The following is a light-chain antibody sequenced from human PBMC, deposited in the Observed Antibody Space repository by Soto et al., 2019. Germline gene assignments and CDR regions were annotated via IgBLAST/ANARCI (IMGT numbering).Light chain of an antibody. CDR3: QQRSNWPPNT. CDR1: QCVSSY. V-gene: IGKV3-11*01. CDR2: DAS. J-gene: IGKJ4*01. Sequence: EIVLTQSPATLSLSPGERATLSCRASQCVSSYLAWYQHKPGQAPRLLIYDASNRATGIPARFSGSGSGTDFTLTISSLEPEDFAVYYCQQRSNWPPNTFGGGTKVEIK.